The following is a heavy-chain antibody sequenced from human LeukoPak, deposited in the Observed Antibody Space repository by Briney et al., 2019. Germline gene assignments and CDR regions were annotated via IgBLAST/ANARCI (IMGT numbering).Heavy chain of an antibody. J-gene: IGHJ6*02. CDR2: IYYSGST. CDR1: GGSISSYY. Sequence: SETLSLTCTVSGGSISSYYWSWIRQPPGKGLEWIGCIYYSGSTNYNPSLKSRVTISVDTSKNQFSLKLSSVTAADTAVYYCARLPSVPSRYYYYGMDVWGQGTTVTVSS. V-gene: IGHV4-59*08. CDR3: ARLPSVPSRYYYYGMDV.